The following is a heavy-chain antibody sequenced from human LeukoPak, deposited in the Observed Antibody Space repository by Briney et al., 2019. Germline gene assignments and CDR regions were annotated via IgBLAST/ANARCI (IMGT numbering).Heavy chain of an antibody. D-gene: IGHD2-15*01. V-gene: IGHV1-69*13. CDR2: IIPIFGTA. Sequence: SVKVSCKASGGTFSSYAISWVRQAPGQGLEWMGGIIPIFGTANYAQKFQGRVTITADESTSTAYMELSSLRSEDTAVYYCARGYCSGGSCYFDPEYYFDYWGQGTLVTVSS. CDR3: ARGYCSGGSCYFDPEYYFDY. CDR1: GGTFSSYA. J-gene: IGHJ4*02.